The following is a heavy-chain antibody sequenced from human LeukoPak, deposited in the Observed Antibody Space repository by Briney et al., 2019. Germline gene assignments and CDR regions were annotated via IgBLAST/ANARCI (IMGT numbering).Heavy chain of an antibody. CDR3: ARVMTSLGG. CDR2: SRNKANSYST. J-gene: IGHJ4*02. V-gene: IGHV3-72*01. Sequence: PGGSLRLSCADSGFTLSDPIMDWARHAPGKGLEWVGRSRNKANSYSTEYAASVKGRFTISRDDSENSLYLQMDSLKTEDTAVYYCARVMTSLGGWGQGTLVTVSS. D-gene: IGHD3-16*01. CDR1: GFTLSDPI.